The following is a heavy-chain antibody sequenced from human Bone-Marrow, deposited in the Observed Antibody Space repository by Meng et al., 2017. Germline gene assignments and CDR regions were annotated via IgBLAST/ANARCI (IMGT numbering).Heavy chain of an antibody. CDR1: VYNFPDYY. V-gene: IGHV1-2*06. CDR2: INPKSGDT. D-gene: IGHD6-25*01. Sequence: VRSLRHGAAVKKPGASVKGYCKPSVYNFPDYYIHWVRRAPGQGLEWMGRINPKSGDTHYAQKFQARVTMTGDTSISTAYMELSGLRSDDTAMYYCARDEDISAAGKLFGDYWGQGTLVTVSS. CDR3: ARDEDISAAGKLFGDY. J-gene: IGHJ4*02.